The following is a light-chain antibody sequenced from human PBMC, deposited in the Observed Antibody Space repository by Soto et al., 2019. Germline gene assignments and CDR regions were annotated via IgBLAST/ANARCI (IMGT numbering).Light chain of an antibody. CDR1: SSDVVYAY. J-gene: IGLJ2*01. CDR2: GVS. V-gene: IGLV2-14*03. CDR3: GSYTDRTALV. Sequence: QSALTQPASVSGSPGQSITISCTGSSSDVVYAYVSWYQQHPGKAPKLIIYGVSRRPSGVSDRFSGLKSDKTASLIISGLQPEDEADYYCGSYTDRTALVFGGGTNDRP.